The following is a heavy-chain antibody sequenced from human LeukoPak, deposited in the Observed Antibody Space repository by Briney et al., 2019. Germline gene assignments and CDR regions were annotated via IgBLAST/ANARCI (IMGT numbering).Heavy chain of an antibody. CDR3: AREGYSSSWYRPSYFDY. J-gene: IGHJ4*02. Sequence: SETLSLTCTVSGGSISSSSYYWGWIRQPPGKGLEWIGSIYYSGSTYYNPSLKSRVTMSVDTSKNQFSLKLSSVTAADTAVYYCAREGYSSSWYRPSYFDYWGQGTLVTVSS. CDR2: IYYSGST. CDR1: GGSISSSSYY. D-gene: IGHD6-13*01. V-gene: IGHV4-39*07.